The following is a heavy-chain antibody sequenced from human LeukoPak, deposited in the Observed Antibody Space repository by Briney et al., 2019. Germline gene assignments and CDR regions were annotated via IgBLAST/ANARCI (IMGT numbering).Heavy chain of an antibody. CDR2: IYNSGST. CDR3: ARAYSSSWYWNWFDP. J-gene: IGHJ5*02. Sequence: PSETLSLTCTVSGGSISSCYWGWIRQPPGKGLEWIGSIYNSGSTYYNPSLKSRVTISVDTSKNQFSLKLSSVTAADTALYYCARAYSSSWYWNWFDPWGQGTLVTVSS. D-gene: IGHD6-13*01. V-gene: IGHV4-38-2*02. CDR1: GGSISSCY.